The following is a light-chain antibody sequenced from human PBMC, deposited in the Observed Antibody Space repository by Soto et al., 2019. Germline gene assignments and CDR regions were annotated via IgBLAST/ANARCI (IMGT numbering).Light chain of an antibody. Sequence: DIVMTQSPLSLPVTPGEPASISCRSSQSLLHSNGYNYLDWYLQKPGQSPQLLIYLGSNRASGVPDRFSGSGSGTDLTLKISRVEAEDVGVYYCMQALQTPYTFCQGTKLEIK. CDR1: QSLLHSNGYNY. CDR3: MQALQTPYT. CDR2: LGS. V-gene: IGKV2-28*01. J-gene: IGKJ2*01.